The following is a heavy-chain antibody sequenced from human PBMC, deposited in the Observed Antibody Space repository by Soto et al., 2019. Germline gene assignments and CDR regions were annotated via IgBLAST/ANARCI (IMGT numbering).Heavy chain of an antibody. J-gene: IGHJ6*03. CDR3: ARDDRGTIFGVVYYYMDV. V-gene: IGHV3-64*01. Sequence: GGSLRLSCAASGFTFSSYAMHWVRQAPGKGLEYVSAISSNGGSTYYANSVKGRFTISRDNSKNTLYLQMGSLRAEDMAVYYCARDDRGTIFGVVYYYMDVWGKGTTVTVSS. CDR1: GFTFSSYA. CDR2: ISSNGGST. D-gene: IGHD3-3*01.